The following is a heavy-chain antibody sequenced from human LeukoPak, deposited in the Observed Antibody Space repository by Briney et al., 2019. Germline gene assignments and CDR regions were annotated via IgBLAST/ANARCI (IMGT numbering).Heavy chain of an antibody. D-gene: IGHD2-2*01. J-gene: IGHJ4*02. V-gene: IGHV3-30*19. Sequence: PGGSLRLSCAASGFTFSSYGMHWVRQAPGKGLEWVAVISYDGSNKYYADSVKGRFTISRDNSKNTLYLQMNSLRAEDTAVYYCARPFAVSTIRAEYYFDYWGQGTLVTVSS. CDR2: ISYDGSNK. CDR1: GFTFSSYG. CDR3: ARPFAVSTIRAEYYFDY.